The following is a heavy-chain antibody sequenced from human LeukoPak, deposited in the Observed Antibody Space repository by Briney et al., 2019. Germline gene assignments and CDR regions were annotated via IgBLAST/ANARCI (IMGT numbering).Heavy chain of an antibody. V-gene: IGHV1-2*06. CDR3: ARDPRWLQGCFQH. D-gene: IGHD5-24*01. J-gene: IGHJ1*01. Sequence: ASVKVSCKATGYTFTGYYMHWVRQAPGQGLEWMGRINPNSGGTNYAQKFQGRVTMTRDTSISTAYMELSRLRSDDTAVYYCARDPRWLQGCFQHWGQGTLVTVSS. CDR2: INPNSGGT. CDR1: GYTFTGYY.